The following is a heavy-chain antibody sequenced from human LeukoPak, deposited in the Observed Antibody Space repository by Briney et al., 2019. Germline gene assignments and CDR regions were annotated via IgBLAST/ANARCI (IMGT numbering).Heavy chain of an antibody. V-gene: IGHV1-46*01. J-gene: IGHJ4*02. CDR2: INPSGGST. CDR1: GYTFTSYG. Sequence: GASVKVSCKASGYTFTSYGISWVRQAPGQGLEWMGIINPSGGSTSYAQKFQGRVTMTRDTSTSTVYMELSSLRSEDTAVYYCARVGSSAGLRYWGQGTLVTVSS. CDR3: ARVGSSAGLRY. D-gene: IGHD6-6*01.